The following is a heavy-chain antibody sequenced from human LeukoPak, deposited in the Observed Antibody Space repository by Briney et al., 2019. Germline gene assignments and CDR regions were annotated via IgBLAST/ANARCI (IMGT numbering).Heavy chain of an antibody. CDR2: ISGNGVST. CDR3: AKDPNGDYIGAFDF. D-gene: IGHD4-17*01. Sequence: GGSLRLSCAASGFTFSTYAMSWVRQAPGKGLEWVSLISGNGVSTYYADAVKGRFTVSRDNSKNTLYLQINSLRPEDTAMYYCAKDPNGDYIGAFDFWGQGTMVTVSS. J-gene: IGHJ3*01. CDR1: GFTFSTYA. V-gene: IGHV3-23*01.